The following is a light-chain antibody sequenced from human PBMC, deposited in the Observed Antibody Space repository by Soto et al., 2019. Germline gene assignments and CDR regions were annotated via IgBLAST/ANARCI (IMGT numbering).Light chain of an antibody. CDR2: DTS. V-gene: IGKV3-20*01. CDR1: QSVGSRY. Sequence: EPVLTQSPGTLSLSPGERATLSCRASQSVGSRYLAWYQQKPGQAPRLLIYDTSNRATGIPNRFSGSGSGTDFTLTISRLEPEDFAVYHCQQYGNPPWTFGQGTKLEIK. J-gene: IGKJ2*01. CDR3: QQYGNPPWT.